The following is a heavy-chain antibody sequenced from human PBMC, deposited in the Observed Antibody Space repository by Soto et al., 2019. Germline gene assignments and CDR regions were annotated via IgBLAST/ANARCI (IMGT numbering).Heavy chain of an antibody. Sequence: GSSVKVSCKASGGTFSSYAISWVRQAPGQGLEWMGGIIPIFGTANYAQKFQGRVTITADESTSTAYMELSSLRSEDTAVYYCARYYDSSGLDYYYYGMDVWGQGTTVTVSS. J-gene: IGHJ6*02. CDR2: IIPIFGTA. V-gene: IGHV1-69*13. CDR1: GGTFSSYA. D-gene: IGHD3-22*01. CDR3: ARYYDSSGLDYYYYGMDV.